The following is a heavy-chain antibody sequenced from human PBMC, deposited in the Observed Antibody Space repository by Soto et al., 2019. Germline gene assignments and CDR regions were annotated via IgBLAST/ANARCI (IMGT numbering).Heavy chain of an antibody. CDR2: ISGSGGST. J-gene: IGHJ6*03. V-gene: IGHV3-23*01. Sequence: GGSLRLSCAASGFTFSSYAMSWVRQAPGKGLEWVSAISGSGGSTYYADSVKGRFTISRDNSKNTLYLQMNSLRAEDTAVYYCAKAEGGSGSYSEDYYYYYYMDVWGKGTTVTVSS. CDR1: GFTFSSYA. D-gene: IGHD3-10*01. CDR3: AKAEGGSGSYSEDYYYYYYMDV.